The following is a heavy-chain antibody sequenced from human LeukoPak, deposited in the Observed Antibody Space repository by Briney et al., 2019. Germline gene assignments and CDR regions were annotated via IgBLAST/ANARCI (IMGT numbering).Heavy chain of an antibody. CDR1: GYTFTSYD. CDR2: MNPNSGNT. Sequence: ASVKVSCKASGYTFTSYDINWVRQATGQGLEWMGWMNPNSGNTGYAQKFQGRVTMTRNTSISTAYMELSSLRSEDTAVYYCARGRDCSSTSCYSLGYYYYYMDVWGKGTTVTVSS. V-gene: IGHV1-8*01. CDR3: ARGRDCSSTSCYSLGYYYYYMDV. J-gene: IGHJ6*03. D-gene: IGHD2-2*02.